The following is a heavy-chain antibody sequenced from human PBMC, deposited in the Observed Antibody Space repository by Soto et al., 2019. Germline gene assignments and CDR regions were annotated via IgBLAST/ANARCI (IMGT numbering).Heavy chain of an antibody. CDR2: IIPIFGTA. J-gene: IGHJ4*02. CDR1: GGTFSSYA. CDR3: AREGNTMIAARF. Sequence: SVKVSCKASGGTFSSYAISWVRQAPGQGLEWMGGIIPIFGTANYAQKFQGRVTITADESTSTAYMELSSLRSEDTAVYYCAREGNTMIAARFWGQGTLVTVSS. V-gene: IGHV1-69*13. D-gene: IGHD3-22*01.